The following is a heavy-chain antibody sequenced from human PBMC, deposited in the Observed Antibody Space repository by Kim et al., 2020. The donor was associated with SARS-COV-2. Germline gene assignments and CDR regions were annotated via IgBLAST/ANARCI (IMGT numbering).Heavy chain of an antibody. CDR1: GGSISSATYY. J-gene: IGHJ4*02. CDR2: IYYSGST. Sequence: SETLSLTCTVSGGSISSATYYWAWIRQPPGKGLEWIGTIYYSGSTYYNPSLKSRITIFVDTSKNQFSLKLTSVTATDTAVYYCASLHISGYFLFDYWGQGTLVTVSS. CDR3: ASLHISGYFLFDY. D-gene: IGHD3-22*01. V-gene: IGHV4-39*01.